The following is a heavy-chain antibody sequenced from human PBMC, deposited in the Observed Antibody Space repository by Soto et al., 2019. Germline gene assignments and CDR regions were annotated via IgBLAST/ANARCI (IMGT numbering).Heavy chain of an antibody. V-gene: IGHV4-59*08. CDR1: GGSISSYY. CDR3: ARYYDILTGYSPHYYFDY. Sequence: SETLSLTCTVSGGSISSYYWSWIRQPPGKGLEWIGYIYYSGSTNYNPSLKSRVTISVDTSKNQFSLKLSSVTAADTAVYYCARYYDILTGYSPHYYFDYWGPGTLVTVSS. CDR2: IYYSGST. D-gene: IGHD3-9*01. J-gene: IGHJ4*02.